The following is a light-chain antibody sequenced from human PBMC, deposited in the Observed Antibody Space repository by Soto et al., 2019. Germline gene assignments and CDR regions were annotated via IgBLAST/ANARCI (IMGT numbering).Light chain of an antibody. CDR1: SSDVGSYNL. V-gene: IGLV2-23*01. Sequence: ALTQPASVSGSPGQSITISCTGTSSDVGSYNLVSWYQQHPGNAPKLMIYEGSKRPSGVSNRFFGSKSGNTASLTISGLQAEDEADYYCCSFARGSTLVFGGGTKLTVL. CDR3: CSFARGSTLV. J-gene: IGLJ3*02. CDR2: EGS.